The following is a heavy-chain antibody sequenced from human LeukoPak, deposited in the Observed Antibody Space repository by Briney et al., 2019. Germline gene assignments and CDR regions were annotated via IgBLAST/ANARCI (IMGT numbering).Heavy chain of an antibody. J-gene: IGHJ4*02. CDR2: ISGSGGST. CDR1: GFTFSSYA. V-gene: IGHV3-23*01. D-gene: IGHD3-22*01. Sequence: PGGSLRLSCAASGFTFSSYAMTWVRQAPGKGLEWVSTISGSGGSTYYADSVKGRFTISRDNSKNTLFLQMNSLRAEDTAVYYCAKRGSGSWSFDYWGQGSLVIVSS. CDR3: AKRGSGSWSFDY.